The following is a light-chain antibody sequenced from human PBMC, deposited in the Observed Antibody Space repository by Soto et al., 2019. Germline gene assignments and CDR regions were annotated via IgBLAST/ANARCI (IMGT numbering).Light chain of an antibody. CDR3: QQSHRTPYT. J-gene: IGKJ2*01. CDR1: QSISTY. Sequence: DIQMTQSPSSLSASVGDRVTITCRASQSISTYLNWYQQKPGKAPNLLIYTASTLQTGVPSRFTGSGSGTDFTLTVTNMQPEDFATYYCQQSHRTPYTFGQGTKVDIK. CDR2: TAS. V-gene: IGKV1-39*01.